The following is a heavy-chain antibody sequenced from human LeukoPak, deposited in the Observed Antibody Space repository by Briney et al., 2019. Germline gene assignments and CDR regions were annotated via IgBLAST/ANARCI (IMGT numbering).Heavy chain of an antibody. V-gene: IGHV4-59*11. D-gene: IGHD3-3*02. J-gene: IGHJ4*02. CDR1: GDSISTHY. CDR2: VVDSETT. Sequence: PSGTPSLICSVSGDSISTHYWSWIRQPPGKDREWIGYVVDSETTKDHPSLKSRATLSADTSKNQFSLRLTSVTAAALAMYYCATIKRGSIFGYFDFCGQGVLVTVSS. CDR3: ATIKRGSIFGYFDF.